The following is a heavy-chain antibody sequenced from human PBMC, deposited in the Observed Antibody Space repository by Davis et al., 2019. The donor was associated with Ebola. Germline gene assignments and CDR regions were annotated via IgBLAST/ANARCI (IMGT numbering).Heavy chain of an antibody. CDR2: ISYDGSNK. Sequence: GESLKISCAASGFTFSSYAMHWVRQAPGKGLEWVAVISYDGSNKYYADSVKGRFTISRDNSKNTLYLQMNSLRAEDTAVYYCARDPRPMATFDYWGQGTLVTVSS. CDR3: ARDPRPMATFDY. D-gene: IGHD5-24*01. V-gene: IGHV3-30-3*01. J-gene: IGHJ4*02. CDR1: GFTFSSYA.